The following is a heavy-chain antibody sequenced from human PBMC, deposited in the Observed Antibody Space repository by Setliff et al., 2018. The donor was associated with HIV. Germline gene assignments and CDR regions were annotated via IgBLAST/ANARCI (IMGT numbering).Heavy chain of an antibody. J-gene: IGHJ6*02. Sequence: SVKVSCKASGGAFSSYALSWVRQAPGQGLEWMGGIIPIFGTANYAQKFQSRVTITTDESTSTAYMDLRSLRSEDTAVYYCARLVWFGEGGGVWGQGTTVTVSS. CDR2: IIPIFGTA. D-gene: IGHD3-10*01. CDR1: GGAFSSYA. CDR3: ARLVWFGEGGGV. V-gene: IGHV1-69*05.